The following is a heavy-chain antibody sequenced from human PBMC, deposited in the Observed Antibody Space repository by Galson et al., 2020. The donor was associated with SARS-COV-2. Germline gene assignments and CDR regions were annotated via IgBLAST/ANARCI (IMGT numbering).Heavy chain of an antibody. Sequence: SETLSLTCTVSGGSIRSDTYYWGWIRQPPGKRLQWVGRVDHRGNTYRNPSLKSRVTLSVDTSNNHFSLNLASVTAADTAVYFGVSVDEAFDSWGQGTLVTVSS. J-gene: IGHJ5*01. CDR3: VSVDEAFDS. V-gene: IGHV4-39*07. CDR2: VDHRGNT. D-gene: IGHD2-8*01. CDR1: GGSIRSDTYY.